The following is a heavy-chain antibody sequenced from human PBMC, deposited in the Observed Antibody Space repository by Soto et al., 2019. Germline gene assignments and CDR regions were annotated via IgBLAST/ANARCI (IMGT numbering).Heavy chain of an antibody. CDR2: INPNSGGT. CDR1: GYTFTGYY. V-gene: IGHV1-2*04. J-gene: IGHJ3*02. D-gene: IGHD2-15*01. Sequence: ASMKVSCKASGYTFTGYYMHWVRQAPGQGLEWMGWINPNSGGTNYAQKFQGWVTMTRDTSISTAYMELSRLRSDDTAVYYCTRSYCSGNSCYSNDAFDIWGQGTMVTVSS. CDR3: TRSYCSGNSCYSNDAFDI.